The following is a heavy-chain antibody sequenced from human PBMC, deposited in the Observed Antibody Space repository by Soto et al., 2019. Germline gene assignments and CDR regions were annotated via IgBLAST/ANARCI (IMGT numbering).Heavy chain of an antibody. CDR3: VIGDAWGFVLAY. CDR2: IYFTGTT. V-gene: IGHV4-31*11. D-gene: IGHD2-8*02. J-gene: IGHJ4*02. CDR1: GASINSGGYY. Sequence: PSETLSLTCAVSGASINSGGYYWNWVRLLPGRRLEWIGYIYFTGTTYYNPSLESRVTISLDTPQNQISLEWNSVPAADTAGYYIVIGDAWGFVLAYGGQGAWVTFTS.